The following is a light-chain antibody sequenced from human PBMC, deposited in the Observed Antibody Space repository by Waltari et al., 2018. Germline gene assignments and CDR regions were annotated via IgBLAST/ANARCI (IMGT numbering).Light chain of an antibody. J-gene: IGLJ2*01. CDR1: SLKNYY. V-gene: IGLV3-19*01. Sequence: SSELTQDPAVSVALGQTVTITCQGDSLKNYYATWYQQKGGQAPILVIYGKNNRPPGIPDRFSGSNSGPAASLTITGAQAEDEADYYCNSRDSSGTFVLFGGGTRLTVL. CDR2: GKN. CDR3: NSRDSSGTFVL.